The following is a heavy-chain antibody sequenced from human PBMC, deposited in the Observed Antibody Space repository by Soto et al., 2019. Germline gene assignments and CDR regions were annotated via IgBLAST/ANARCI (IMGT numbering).Heavy chain of an antibody. Sequence: QVQLQESGPGLVKPSETLSLTCTVSGGSISSYYWSWIRQPPGKGLEWIGYIYYSGSTNYNPSLKGRVPLSVDPSKNQFSLKLSFVAAADTAVYFCARQFGGWFDPWGQGTLVTVSS. J-gene: IGHJ5*02. CDR3: ARQFGGWFDP. CDR1: GGSISSYY. D-gene: IGHD3-16*01. CDR2: IYYSGST. V-gene: IGHV4-59*08.